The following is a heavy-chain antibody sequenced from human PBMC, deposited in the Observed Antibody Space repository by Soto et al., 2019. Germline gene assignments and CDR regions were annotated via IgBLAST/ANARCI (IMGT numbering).Heavy chain of an antibody. J-gene: IGHJ5*02. Sequence: ETLCDTGGVEDGSSGGYDCSWLSQTPGKGLEWIGEINHSGSPNYNPSLKSRVTISVDTSKNQFSLKMTSVNAAESAVYYCARANGSNNYSAPWRQRTLVTVSS. CDR1: DGSSGGYD. V-gene: IGHV4-34*01. D-gene: IGHD1-26*01. CDR3: ARANGSNNYSAP. CDR2: INHSGSP.